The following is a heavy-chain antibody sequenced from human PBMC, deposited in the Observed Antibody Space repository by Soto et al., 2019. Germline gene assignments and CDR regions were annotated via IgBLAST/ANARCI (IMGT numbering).Heavy chain of an antibody. Sequence: GGSLRLSCAASGFTFNNYSMNWVRQAPGKGLEWVSYISSSSSTIYYADPVKGRFTISRDNAKNSLYLQMNSLRDEDTAVYYCARESAALNWFDPWGQGTLVTVSS. CDR3: ARESAALNWFDP. V-gene: IGHV3-48*02. CDR1: GFTFNNYS. D-gene: IGHD2-2*01. CDR2: ISSSSSTI. J-gene: IGHJ5*02.